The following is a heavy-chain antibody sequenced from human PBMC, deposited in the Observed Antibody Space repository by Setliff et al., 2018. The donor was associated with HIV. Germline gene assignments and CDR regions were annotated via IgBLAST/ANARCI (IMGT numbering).Heavy chain of an antibody. CDR3: ARRGDFFYYAMDV. V-gene: IGHV4-59*08. J-gene: IGHJ6*02. Sequence: TSESLSLTCTVSGGSISPYYWSWIRQPPGKGLEWIAWISDSGTANYNPSLKSRVTLSVDRSKNQFSLKLSSVTAADTAVYYCARRGDFFYYAMDVWGQGTTVTVSS. CDR1: GGSISPYY. CDR2: ISDSGTA.